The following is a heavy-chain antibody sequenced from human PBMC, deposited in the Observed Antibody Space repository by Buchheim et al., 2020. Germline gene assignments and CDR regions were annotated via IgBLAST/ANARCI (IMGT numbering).Heavy chain of an antibody. D-gene: IGHD6-19*01. CDR3: AKDSGTQWLENFDY. V-gene: IGHV3-30*02. CDR1: GFTFSSYG. CDR2: IRYDGSNK. Sequence: QVQLVESGGGVVQPGRSLRLSCAASGFTFSSYGMHWVRQAPGKGLEWVAFIRYDGSNKYYADSVKGRFTISRDNSKNTLSLQMNSLGAEDTAVYYCAKDSGTQWLENFDYWGQGTL. J-gene: IGHJ4*02.